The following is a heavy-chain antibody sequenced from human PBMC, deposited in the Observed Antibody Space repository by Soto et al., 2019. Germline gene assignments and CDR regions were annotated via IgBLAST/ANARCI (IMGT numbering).Heavy chain of an antibody. CDR1: GGSISSYY. V-gene: IGHV4-59*01. J-gene: IGHJ3*02. CDR2: IYYSGST. D-gene: IGHD3-3*01. Sequence: QVQLQESGPGLVKPSETLSLTCTVSGGSISSYYWSWIRQPPGKGLEWIGYIYYSGSTNYNPSLKSRVTTSVDTSKTQFSLKRSSVTAADTAVYYCESSKAVPFLEWLFGAFDIWGQGTMVTVSS. CDR3: ESSKAVPFLEWLFGAFDI.